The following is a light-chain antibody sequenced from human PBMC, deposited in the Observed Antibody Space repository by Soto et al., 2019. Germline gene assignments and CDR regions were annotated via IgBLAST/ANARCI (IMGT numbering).Light chain of an antibody. CDR3: QKYASTPPT. CDR2: GAS. Sequence: EIVLTQSPGTLYLSPGDRATLSCRASQRVNSNYLAWYQRNPGQAPRLLIDGASNRATDIPYRFSASGSGTDFTLTITSLEAEDCAVYYCQKYASTPPTFGQGTKVEVK. V-gene: IGKV3-20*01. CDR1: QRVNSNY. J-gene: IGKJ1*01.